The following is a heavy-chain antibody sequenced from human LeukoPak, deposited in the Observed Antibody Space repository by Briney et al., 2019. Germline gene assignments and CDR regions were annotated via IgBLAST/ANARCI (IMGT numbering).Heavy chain of an antibody. CDR2: ISYDGTNK. CDR1: GFXFSNYA. V-gene: IGHV3-30-3*01. D-gene: IGHD2-15*01. J-gene: IGHJ6*02. Sequence: GGSLRLSCAASGFXFSNYAIHWVRQAPGKGQEWVAVISYDGTNKYYADSVKGRFTISRDNSKNTVYLQMNSLRVEDMAMYHCARADHFSGPGPYHYGMAVWGQGTTVTVTS. CDR3: ARADHFSGPGPYHYGMAV.